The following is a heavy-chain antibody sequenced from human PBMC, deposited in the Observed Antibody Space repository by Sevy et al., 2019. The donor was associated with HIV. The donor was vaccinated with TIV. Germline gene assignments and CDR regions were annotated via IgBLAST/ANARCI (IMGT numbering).Heavy chain of an antibody. J-gene: IGHJ6*03. V-gene: IGHV3-48*03. CDR2: ISSSGSTI. CDR1: GFTFSSYE. D-gene: IGHD2-15*01. CDR3: ARDRVVAARYYYYDMDV. Sequence: GGSLRLSCAASGFTFSSYEMNWVRQAPGKGLEWVSYISSSGSTIYYADSVKGRFTISRDNAKNSLYLQMNSLRAEDTAVYYCARDRVVAARYYYYDMDVWGKGTTVTVSS.